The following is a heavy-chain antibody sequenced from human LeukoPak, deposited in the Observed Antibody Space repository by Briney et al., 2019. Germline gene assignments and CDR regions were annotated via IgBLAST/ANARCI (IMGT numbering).Heavy chain of an antibody. Sequence: GGSLRLSCAASGFTFSNYWMHWVRQAPGKGLVWVSRINSDGSSGNYADSVKGRFTISRDNAKNTMYLQMNSLRDEDTAVYYCASASSHRIAAGGDYWGQGTLVTVSS. D-gene: IGHD6-13*01. CDR2: INSDGSSG. CDR3: ASASSHRIAAGGDY. V-gene: IGHV3-74*01. J-gene: IGHJ4*02. CDR1: GFTFSNYW.